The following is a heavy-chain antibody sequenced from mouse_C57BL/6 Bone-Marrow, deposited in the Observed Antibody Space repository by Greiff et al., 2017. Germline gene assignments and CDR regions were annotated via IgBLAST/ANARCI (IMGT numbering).Heavy chain of an antibody. CDR3: ARYSGSSG. J-gene: IGHJ3*01. CDR1: GYTFTDYY. CDR2: INPNNGGT. V-gene: IGHV1-26*01. Sequence: EVQLQQSGPELVKPGASVKISCKASGYTFTDYYMNWVKQSHGKSLEWIGDINPNNGGTSYNQKFKGKATLTVDKSSSTAYMELRSLTSADSAVYYCARYSGSSGWGQGTLVTVSA. D-gene: IGHD1-1*01.